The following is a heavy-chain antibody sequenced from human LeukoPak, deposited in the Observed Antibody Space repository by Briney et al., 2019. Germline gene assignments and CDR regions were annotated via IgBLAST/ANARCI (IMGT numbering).Heavy chain of an antibody. CDR2: TDTKTGNP. J-gene: IGHJ4*02. D-gene: IGHD3-22*01. Sequence: ASVKVSCKASGYTFSSCAINWVRQAPGQGLEYMGWTDTKTGNPTYAQGFTGRFVFSLDTSVSTAYLQISSLKAEDTAVYYCAIHPSDSSGYFSYWGQGALVTVSS. CDR3: AIHPSDSSGYFSY. V-gene: IGHV7-4-1*02. CDR1: GYTFSSCA.